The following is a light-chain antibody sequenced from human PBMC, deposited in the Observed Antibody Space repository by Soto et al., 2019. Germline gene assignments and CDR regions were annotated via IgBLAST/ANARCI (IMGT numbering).Light chain of an antibody. Sequence: DIQMTQSPSSVSASVGDRVTITCRASQGISSYLAWYQQKPGKAPKLLIYAASSLQSGVPSRFSGSGSGTDFTLTISSLQPEDFATHYSPQANHVQMTVGQVILLE. V-gene: IGKV1-12*01. CDR1: QGISSY. CDR2: AAS. CDR3: PQANHVQMT. J-gene: IGKJ5*01.